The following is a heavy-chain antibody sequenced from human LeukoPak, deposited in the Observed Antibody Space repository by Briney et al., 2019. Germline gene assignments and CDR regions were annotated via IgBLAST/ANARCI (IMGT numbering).Heavy chain of an antibody. V-gene: IGHV5-51*01. CDR3: ARPYCSGGSCWGYFQR. Sequence: GESLKISCKGSGYSFTSYWIGWVRQMPGKGLEWMGIIYPGDSDTRYSPSFQGQVTISADKSISTAYLQWSSLKASDTAMYYCARPYCSGGSCWGYFQRWGQGTLVTVSS. D-gene: IGHD2-15*01. CDR1: GYSFTSYW. CDR2: IYPGDSDT. J-gene: IGHJ1*01.